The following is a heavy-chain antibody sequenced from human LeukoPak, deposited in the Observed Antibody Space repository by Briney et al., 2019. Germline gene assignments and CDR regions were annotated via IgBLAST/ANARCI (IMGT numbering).Heavy chain of an antibody. V-gene: IGHV1-2*02. Sequence: GASVKVSCKASGYTFTGYYMHWVRQAPGQGLEWMGWINPNSGDTNYAQKLQGRVTMTRDTSISTAYMELSRLKSDDTAVYYSSASYDFWGGYLNHDYWGQGTLVTVSS. CDR1: GYTFTGYY. J-gene: IGHJ4*02. CDR3: SASYDFWGGYLNHDY. CDR2: INPNSGDT. D-gene: IGHD3-3*01.